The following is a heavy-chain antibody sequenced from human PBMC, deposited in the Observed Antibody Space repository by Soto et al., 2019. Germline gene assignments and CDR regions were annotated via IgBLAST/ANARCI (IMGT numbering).Heavy chain of an antibody. CDR1: GFTFSSYA. CDR3: ARDSPIYDSSGYDY. Sequence: QVQLVESGGGVVQPGRSLRLSCAASGFTFSSYAMHWVRQAPGKGLEWVAVISYDGSNKYYADSVKGRFTISRDNSKNTLYLQMNSLRAEDTAVYYCARDSPIYDSSGYDYWGQGTLVTVSS. J-gene: IGHJ4*02. V-gene: IGHV3-30-3*01. D-gene: IGHD3-22*01. CDR2: ISYDGSNK.